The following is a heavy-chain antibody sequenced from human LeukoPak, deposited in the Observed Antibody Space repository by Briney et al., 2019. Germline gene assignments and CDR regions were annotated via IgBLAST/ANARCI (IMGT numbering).Heavy chain of an antibody. V-gene: IGHV3-30*04. CDR3: ARGTVAGQFDY. CDR1: GFTFSSYA. CDR2: ISYDGSNK. J-gene: IGHJ4*02. Sequence: GRSLRLSCAASGFTFSSYAMHWVRQAPGKGLEWVAVISYDGSNKYYADSVKDRFTISRDNSKNTLYLQMNSLRAEDTAVYYCARGTVAGQFDYWGQGTLVTVSS. D-gene: IGHD6-19*01.